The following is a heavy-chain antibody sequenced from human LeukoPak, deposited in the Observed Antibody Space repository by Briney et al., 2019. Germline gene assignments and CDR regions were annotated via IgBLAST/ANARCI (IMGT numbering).Heavy chain of an antibody. D-gene: IGHD6-13*01. CDR1: GYTISGYY. J-gene: IGHJ4*02. V-gene: IGHV1-2*02. Sequence: ASVKVSCKASGYTISGYYMHWVRQAPGQGLEWMGWINPNSGGTNYAQKFQGRVTMTRDTSISTAYMELSRLRSDDTAVYYCARDLIAGMGYWGQGTLVTVSS. CDR3: ARDLIAGMGY. CDR2: INPNSGGT.